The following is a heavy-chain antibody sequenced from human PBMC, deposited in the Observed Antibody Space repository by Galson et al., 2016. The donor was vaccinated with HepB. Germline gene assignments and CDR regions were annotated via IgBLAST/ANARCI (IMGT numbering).Heavy chain of an antibody. CDR2: IYWDGDK. V-gene: IGHV2-5*02. Sequence: PALVKPTQTLTLTCNISGFSLTTSGVSVGWIRLPPGKALEWLALIYWDGDKRYSPSLKNRLTITKDTSKNQVLLTLTNVDPVDTATYYCAHRQIHTSGTWFDPWGQGTLVTVSS. D-gene: IGHD1-1*01. CDR1: GFSLTTSGVS. CDR3: AHRQIHTSGTWFDP. J-gene: IGHJ5*02.